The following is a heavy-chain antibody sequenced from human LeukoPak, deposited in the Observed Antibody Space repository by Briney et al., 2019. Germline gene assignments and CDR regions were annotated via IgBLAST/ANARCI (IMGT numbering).Heavy chain of an antibody. CDR1: GFTFSSYW. CDR2: IKQDGSDK. V-gene: IGHV3-7*01. J-gene: IGHJ4*02. D-gene: IGHD3-22*01. CDR3: ARARGSGYYYGYYFDY. Sequence: PGGSLRLSCAASGFTFSSYWMSWVRQAPGQGLERVANIKQDGSDKYYVDSVKGRFTISRDNAKNSLYLQMNSLRAEDTAVYYCARARGSGYYYGYYFDYWGQGTLVTVSS.